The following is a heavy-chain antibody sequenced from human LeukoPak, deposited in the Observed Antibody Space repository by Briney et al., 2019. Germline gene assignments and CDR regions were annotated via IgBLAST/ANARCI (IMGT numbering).Heavy chain of an antibody. J-gene: IGHJ6*03. D-gene: IGHD2-2*02. V-gene: IGHV3-48*04. CDR3: ARIDGPTVFTYNMDL. CDR2: IRPRSETI. CDR1: GFCFNRRG. Sequence: PGGSLRLSCATSGFCFNRRGMKWVRQPPGKGLEWVSYIRPRSETIFYAESVQGRFAVSRADAKGSLYLQMHTLRVEATAAYYCARIDGPTVFTYNMDLWGKGTTVTVAS.